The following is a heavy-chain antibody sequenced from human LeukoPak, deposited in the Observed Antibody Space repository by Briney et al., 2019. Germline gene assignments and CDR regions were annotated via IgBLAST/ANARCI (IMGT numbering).Heavy chain of an antibody. Sequence: PGGSLRLSCAASGFTFSSYEMNWVRQAPGKGLEWVSYISSSGNIIYYADSVKGRFTISRDNSKNSLYLQMNSLRTEDTALYYCAKDWGAYYDSSGFYSGDFDYWGQGTLVTVSS. D-gene: IGHD3-22*01. CDR2: ISSSGNII. CDR3: AKDWGAYYDSSGFYSGDFDY. V-gene: IGHV3-48*03. J-gene: IGHJ4*02. CDR1: GFTFSSYE.